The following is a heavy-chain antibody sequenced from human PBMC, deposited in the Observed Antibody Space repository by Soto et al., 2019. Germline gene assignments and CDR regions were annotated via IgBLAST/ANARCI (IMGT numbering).Heavy chain of an antibody. Sequence: PGGSLRLSCTASGFTFSSYGMQWVRQAPGKGLEWVAVMSSDGSNKYYADSVKGRFTISRDTSKNTLYLQMDSLRAGDTAVYYCAKSYGVFYYYGLDVWGQGTTVTVSS. CDR3: AKSYGVFYYYGLDV. CDR2: MSSDGSNK. D-gene: IGHD4-17*01. CDR1: GFTFSSYG. V-gene: IGHV3-30*18. J-gene: IGHJ6*02.